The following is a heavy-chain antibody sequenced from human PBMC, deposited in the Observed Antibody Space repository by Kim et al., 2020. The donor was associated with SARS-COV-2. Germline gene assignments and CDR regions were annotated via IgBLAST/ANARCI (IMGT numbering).Heavy chain of an antibody. CDR2: NGNT. CDR3: ERDGALPDY. J-gene: IGHJ4*02. D-gene: IGHD3-16*01. V-gene: IGHV1-18*01. Sequence: NGNTKYAQKLQGRVTMSPDTSTTTAYMELRSLTSDDTAVYYCERDGALPDYWGQGTRVTVSS.